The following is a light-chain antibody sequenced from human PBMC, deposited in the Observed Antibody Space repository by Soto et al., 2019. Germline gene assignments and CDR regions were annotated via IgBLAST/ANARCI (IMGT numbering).Light chain of an antibody. CDR1: SSDVGGYNY. V-gene: IGLV2-14*01. CDR3: SSYTSSSTLVV. CDR2: EVS. Sequence: QSALTQPASVSGSPGQSITISCTGTSSDVGGYNYVSWYQQHPDKAPKLMIYEVSNQPSGVSNRFSGSKSGNTASLTISGLQAEDEAAYYCSSYTSSSTLVVFGTGTKVTVL. J-gene: IGLJ1*01.